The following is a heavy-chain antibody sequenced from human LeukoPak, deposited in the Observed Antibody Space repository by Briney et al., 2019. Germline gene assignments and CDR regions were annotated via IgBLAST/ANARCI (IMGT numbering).Heavy chain of an antibody. CDR2: INPNSGGT. CDR1: GYTFTSYD. Sequence: ASVKVSCKASGYTFTSYDINWVRQAPGQGLEWMGWINPNSGGTNYAQKFQGWVTMTRDTSISTAYLELSRLRSDDTAVYYCARGLYYYGSGTSFDIWGQGTMVTVSS. CDR3: ARGLYYYGSGTSFDI. V-gene: IGHV1-2*04. D-gene: IGHD3-10*01. J-gene: IGHJ3*02.